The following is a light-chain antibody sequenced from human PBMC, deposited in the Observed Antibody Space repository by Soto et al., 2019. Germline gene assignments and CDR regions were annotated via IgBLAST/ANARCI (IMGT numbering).Light chain of an antibody. CDR1: QGISNY. Sequence: DIQMTQSPSSLSAFVGDRVTITCRASQGISNYLAWYQQKPGRVPTLLIYAASTLRSGVPSRFSGSGSGTDFTLTISSLQPVDVASYYCQEYKTSPFTSVPGSKLDIK. CDR3: QEYKTSPFT. CDR2: AAS. J-gene: IGKJ3*01. V-gene: IGKV1-27*01.